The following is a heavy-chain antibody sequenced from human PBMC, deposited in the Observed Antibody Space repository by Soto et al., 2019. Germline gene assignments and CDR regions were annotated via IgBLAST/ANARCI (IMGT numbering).Heavy chain of an antibody. CDR2: IYYSGST. V-gene: IGHV4-31*03. J-gene: IGHJ4*02. D-gene: IGHD6-6*01. Sequence: QVQLQESGPGLVKPSQTLSLTCTVSGGSISSGGYYWSWIRQHPGKGLEWIGYIYYSGSTYYNPSLKSRVTISVDTSKNQSSLKLSSVTAADTAVYYCARTPSDSSSSDPYYFDYWGQGTLVTVSS. CDR3: ARTPSDSSSSDPYYFDY. CDR1: GGSISSGGYY.